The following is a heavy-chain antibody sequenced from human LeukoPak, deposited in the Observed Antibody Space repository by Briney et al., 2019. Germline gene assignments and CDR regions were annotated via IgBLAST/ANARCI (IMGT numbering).Heavy chain of an antibody. J-gene: IGHJ4*02. V-gene: IGHV4-39*01. CDR3: ASSITIFGVVLRTIYFDY. D-gene: IGHD3-3*01. Sequence: SETPSLTCTVSGGSISSISYYWGWIRQPPGKELEWIGIMYYSGSTYSNPSLKSRVIISVDTSKSQYSLKLRSVTAADTAVYYCASSITIFGVVLRTIYFDYWGQGILVTVSS. CDR1: GGSISSISYY. CDR2: MYYSGST.